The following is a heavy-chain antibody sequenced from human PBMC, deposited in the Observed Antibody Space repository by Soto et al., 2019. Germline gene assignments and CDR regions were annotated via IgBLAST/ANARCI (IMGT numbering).Heavy chain of an antibody. V-gene: IGHV1-8*01. J-gene: IGHJ6*02. CDR1: GYTFTSYD. D-gene: IGHD2-15*01. Sequence: QVQLVQSGAEVKKPGASVKVSCKDSGYTFTSYDINWVRQATGQGLEWMGWMNPNSGNTGYAQKFQGRVTMTRNTSISTAYMELSSLRSEDTAVYYCARVTCSVLYYYYGMDVWGQVTTATVSS. CDR3: ARVTCSVLYYYYGMDV. CDR2: MNPNSGNT.